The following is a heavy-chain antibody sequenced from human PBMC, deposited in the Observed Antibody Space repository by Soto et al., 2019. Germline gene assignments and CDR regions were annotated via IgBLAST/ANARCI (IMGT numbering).Heavy chain of an antibody. CDR3: ALAGYYYYYGIDV. J-gene: IGHJ6*02. CDR2: IKQDGSEK. Sequence: EVQLVESGGGLVQPGGSLRLSCAASGFTFSSYWMSWVRQAPGKGLEWVANIKQDGSEKYYVDSVKGRFTISRDNAKNSLYLQMNSLRAEDTDVYYCALAGYYYYYGIDVWGQGTTVTVSS. V-gene: IGHV3-7*05. D-gene: IGHD6-19*01. CDR1: GFTFSSYW.